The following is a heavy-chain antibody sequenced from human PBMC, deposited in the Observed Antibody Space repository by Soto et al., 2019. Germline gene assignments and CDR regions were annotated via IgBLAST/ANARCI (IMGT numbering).Heavy chain of an antibody. CDR2: INAGNGNT. Sequence: QVQLVQSGAEEKKPGASVKVSCKASGYTFTSYAMHWVRQAPGQRLEWMGWINAGNGNTKFSQKFQGRVTITRDTSASTAYKELSSLRSEDTAVYYCARVTGWYFPDYWGQGTLVTVSS. CDR1: GYTFTSYA. J-gene: IGHJ4*02. CDR3: ARVTGWYFPDY. V-gene: IGHV1-3*05. D-gene: IGHD6-19*01.